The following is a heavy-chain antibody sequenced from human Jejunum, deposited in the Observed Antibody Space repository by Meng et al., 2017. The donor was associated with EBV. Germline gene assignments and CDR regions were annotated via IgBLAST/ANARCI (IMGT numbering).Heavy chain of an antibody. V-gene: IGHV3-11*01. D-gene: IGHD5-24*01. CDR2: ISSRSSTI. J-gene: IGHJ4*02. CDR3: AREMSTITCFDY. CDR1: GFTFSDYY. Sequence: QVQVVESGGGLVKPGGSLRRSCGASGFTFSDYYMAWVRQAPGKGLEWVSYISSRSSTIYYADSVKGRFTISRDNAHNSLYLQMNSLRAEDTAVYYCAREMSTITCFDYWGQGTLVTVDS.